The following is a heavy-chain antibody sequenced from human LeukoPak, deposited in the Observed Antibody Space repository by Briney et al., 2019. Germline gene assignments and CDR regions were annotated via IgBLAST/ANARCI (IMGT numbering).Heavy chain of an antibody. CDR3: TRRVSQPAVAGRNWFLP. Sequence: NPSETLSLTCTVSGGSIGSVSYFWGWIRQPPGKGLEWIAMNYLSGSPNYNSSLKIRVTISLDTSQHQFSLKLNSVAAPDDGVLYCTRRVSQPAVAGRNWFLPGGQGTLVILSS. V-gene: IGHV4-39*01. CDR1: GGSIGSVSYF. CDR2: NYLSGSP. D-gene: IGHD6-19*01. J-gene: IGHJ5*02.